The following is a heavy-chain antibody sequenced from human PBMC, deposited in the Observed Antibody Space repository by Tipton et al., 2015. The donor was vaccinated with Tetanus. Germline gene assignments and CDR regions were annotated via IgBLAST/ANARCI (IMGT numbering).Heavy chain of an antibody. CDR2: VNHSGST. CDR3: ARGGSYSYGPRGFDL. CDR1: DGSFNAYY. Sequence: AGLVKPSETLSLTCGVSDGSFNAYYWSWIRQTPGKGLEWIGEVNHSGSTTYSPSFKSRVTISVDTPKNQFSLKLTSLTVADTAVYYCARGGSYSYGPRGFDLWGRGTLVTVSS. J-gene: IGHJ2*01. V-gene: IGHV4-34*01. D-gene: IGHD5-18*01.